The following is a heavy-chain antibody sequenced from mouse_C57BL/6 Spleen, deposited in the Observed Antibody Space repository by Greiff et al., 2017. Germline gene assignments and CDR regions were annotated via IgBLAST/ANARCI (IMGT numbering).Heavy chain of an antibody. D-gene: IGHD2-14*01. V-gene: IGHV1-18*01. CDR3: ARKEKGTVFDY. Sequence: DVQLQESGPELVKPGASVKIPCKASGYTFTDYTMDWVKQRHGKSLEWIGDINPNNGGTNYTQKFKGKATLTVDKSTSTAYMELRSLTAEDAADYYCARKEKGTVFDYWGQGTTLTVSS. CDR1: GYTFTDYT. J-gene: IGHJ2*01. CDR2: INPNNGGT.